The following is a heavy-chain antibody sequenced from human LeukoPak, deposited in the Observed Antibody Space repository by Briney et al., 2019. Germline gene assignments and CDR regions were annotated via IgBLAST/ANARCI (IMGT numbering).Heavy chain of an antibody. D-gene: IGHD6-25*01. CDR1: GFTFSSYS. J-gene: IGHJ4*02. Sequence: GGSLRLSCAASGFTFSSYSMNWVRQAPGKGLEWVSYISSSSSTIYYADSVKGRFTISRDNAKNSLYLQMNSLRAEHTAVYYCTKEGGPMAATTERYSFDHWGQGALVTVTS. CDR2: ISSSSSTI. V-gene: IGHV3-48*04. CDR3: TKEGGPMAATTERYSFDH.